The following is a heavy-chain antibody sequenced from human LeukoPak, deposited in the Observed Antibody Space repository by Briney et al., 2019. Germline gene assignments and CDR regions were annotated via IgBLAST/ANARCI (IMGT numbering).Heavy chain of an antibody. CDR2: ISYDGSNQ. CDR3: ARKRDGYNPGYFDY. Sequence: GASLRLSCAGSGFTFSGYVMHWVRQAPGKGLEWEALISYDGSNQYYAHSVKGRLPISRDNSKNTLYRQMNSLRAEDTAVYSCARKRDGYNPGYFDYWGQGTLVTVSS. CDR1: GFTFSGYV. D-gene: IGHD5-24*01. J-gene: IGHJ4*02. V-gene: IGHV3-30*03.